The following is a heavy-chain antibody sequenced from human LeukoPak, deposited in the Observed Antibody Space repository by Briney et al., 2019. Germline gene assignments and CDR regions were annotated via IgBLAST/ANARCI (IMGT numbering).Heavy chain of an antibody. J-gene: IGHJ6*02. D-gene: IGHD6-13*01. CDR1: GGSISSGGYY. Sequence: PSQTLSLTCTVSGGSISSGGYYWSWIRQPPGKGLEWIGEINHSGSTNYNPSLKSRVTISVDTSKNQFSLKLSSVTAADTAVYYCARVLGLNTGKQQPLKAYYYYGMDVWGQGTTVTVSS. V-gene: IGHV4-30-2*01. CDR2: INHSGST. CDR3: ARVLGLNTGKQQPLKAYYYYGMDV.